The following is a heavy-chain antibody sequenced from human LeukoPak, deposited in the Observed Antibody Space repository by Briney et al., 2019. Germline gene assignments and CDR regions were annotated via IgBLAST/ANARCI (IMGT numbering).Heavy chain of an antibody. CDR2: IYRSGST. V-gene: IGHV4-38-2*02. Sequence: SETLSLTCTVSGYSISSGYYWGWIRQPPGKGLEWIGSIYRSGSTYYNPSLKSRVTISVDTSKNQFSLKLSSVTAADTAVYYCARRVGRYFGERAYYYYYMDVWGKGTTVTISS. J-gene: IGHJ6*03. D-gene: IGHD3-10*01. CDR3: ARRVGRYFGERAYYYYYMDV. CDR1: GYSISSGYY.